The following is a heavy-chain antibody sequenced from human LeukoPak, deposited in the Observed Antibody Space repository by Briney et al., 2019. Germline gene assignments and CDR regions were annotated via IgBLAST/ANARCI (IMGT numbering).Heavy chain of an antibody. CDR3: AKDIPGYSIFYGMDV. V-gene: IGHV3-9*01. Sequence: GGSLRLSCAASGFTFDDYAMHWVRQAPGKGLEWVSGISWNSGSIGYADSVKGRFTISRDNAKNPLYLQMNSLRAEDTALYYCAKDIPGYSIFYGMDVWGQGTTVTVSS. CDR2: ISWNSGSI. D-gene: IGHD6-13*01. J-gene: IGHJ6*02. CDR1: GFTFDDYA.